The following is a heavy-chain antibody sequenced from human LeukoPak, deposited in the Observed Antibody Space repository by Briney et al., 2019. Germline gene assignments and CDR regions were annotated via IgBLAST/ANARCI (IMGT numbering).Heavy chain of an antibody. J-gene: IGHJ6*02. Sequence: GASVKVSCKASGYTFTSYGISWVRQAPGQGLEWMGWISAYNGNTNYAQKLQGRVTMTTDTSTSTAYMELSSLRSEDTAVYYCARLNYDDYYGMDVWGQGTTVTVSS. V-gene: IGHV1-18*01. CDR1: GYTFTSYG. CDR2: ISAYNGNT. CDR3: ARLNYDDYYGMDV.